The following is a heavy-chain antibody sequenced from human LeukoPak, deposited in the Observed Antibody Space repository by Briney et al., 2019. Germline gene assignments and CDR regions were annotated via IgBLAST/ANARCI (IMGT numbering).Heavy chain of an antibody. D-gene: IGHD5-18*01. V-gene: IGHV1-24*01. J-gene: IGHJ6*03. CDR2: FDPKAGET. CDR1: GYTFTKLS. CDR3: ATGTVDTAMGHDYDYCMDA. Sequence: ASVKVSCKVSGYTFTKLSMHWVRQAPGKGLEWMGGFDPKAGETIYAQKLYVRVSITNYTSKDKANMELRSKSLENTDADYCATGTVDTAMGHDYDYCMDAGGKGTTVTVSS.